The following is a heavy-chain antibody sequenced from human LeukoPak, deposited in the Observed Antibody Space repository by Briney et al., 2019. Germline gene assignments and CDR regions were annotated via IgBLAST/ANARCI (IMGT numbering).Heavy chain of an antibody. CDR1: GYTFTSYD. J-gene: IGHJ4*02. D-gene: IGHD3-10*01. CDR2: ISAYNGNT. Sequence: ASVKVSCKASGYTFTSYDINWVRQATGQGLEWMGWISAYNGNTNYAQKLQGRVTMTTDTSTSTAYMELRSLRSDDTAVYYCARTVGYYGSEFFDYWGQGTLVTVSS. CDR3: ARTVGYYGSEFFDY. V-gene: IGHV1-18*01.